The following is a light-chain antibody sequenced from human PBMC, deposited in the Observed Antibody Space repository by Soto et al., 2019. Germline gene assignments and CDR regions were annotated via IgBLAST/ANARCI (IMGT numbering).Light chain of an antibody. J-gene: IGKJ5*01. V-gene: IGKV3D-20*02. CDR3: QQRSNWPQD. CDR2: GAS. CDR1: QRVSSDY. Sequence: EVVLAQSPGALSLSPGESATLSCRASQRVSSDYLGWYQQKPGQSPRLLIYGASSRAPGIPDRFSGRASGTDFTLTISRLEPEDFAIYYCQQRSNWPQDFGQGTRLEIK.